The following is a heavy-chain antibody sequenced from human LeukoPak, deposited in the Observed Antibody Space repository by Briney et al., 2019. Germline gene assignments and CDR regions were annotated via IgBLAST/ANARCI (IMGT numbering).Heavy chain of an antibody. CDR2: ISAYNGNT. V-gene: IGHV1-18*01. CDR3: ARVVYGSGSNLNWFDP. J-gene: IGHJ5*02. Sequence: ASVKVSCKASGYTFTSYGIRWVRQAPGQGLEWMGWISAYNGNTNYAQKLQGRVTVTTDTSTSTAYMELRSLRSDDTAVYYCARVVYGSGSNLNWFDPWGQGTLVTVSP. CDR1: GYTFTSYG. D-gene: IGHD3-10*01.